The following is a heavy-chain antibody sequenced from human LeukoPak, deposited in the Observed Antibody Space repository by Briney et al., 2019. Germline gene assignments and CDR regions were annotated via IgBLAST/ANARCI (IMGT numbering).Heavy chain of an antibody. J-gene: IGHJ4*02. CDR2: ITTYNGNR. CDR3: ARDCSNGVCFPRDY. Sequence: ASVKVSCKASGYTLSEYGISWVRQAPGQGLEWVGWITTYNGNRKYAEKFQGRVTMTTDTSTSTYYMEMRSVRSDDTAIYYCARDCSNGVCFPRDYWGQGTQLTVST. CDR1: GYTLSEYG. D-gene: IGHD2-8*01. V-gene: IGHV1-18*01.